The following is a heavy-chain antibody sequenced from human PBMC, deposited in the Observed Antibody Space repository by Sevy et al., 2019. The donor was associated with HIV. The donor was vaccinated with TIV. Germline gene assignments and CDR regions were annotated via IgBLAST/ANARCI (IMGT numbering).Heavy chain of an antibody. Sequence: SETLSLTCTVSGGSIGHYYWSWIRQPPGKGLEWIAYVYYTGSTNYNPSLKGRVTIALDTPKNQFSLNLSYLTAADTAVYYCVRQGGLVDYGMDVWGQGTTVTVSS. CDR3: VRQGGLVDYGMDV. J-gene: IGHJ6*02. V-gene: IGHV4-59*01. D-gene: IGHD1-26*01. CDR1: GGSIGHYY. CDR2: VYYTGST.